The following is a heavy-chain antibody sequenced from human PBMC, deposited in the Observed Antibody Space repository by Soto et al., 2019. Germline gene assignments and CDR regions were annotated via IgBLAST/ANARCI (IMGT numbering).Heavy chain of an antibody. J-gene: IGHJ6*03. D-gene: IGHD6-13*01. CDR3: ARVLQQLVWNEPPYYYYCYVDV. CDR1: GFSFSDYY. Sequence: GGSLRLSCAASGFSFSDYYMDWVRQVPGKGLEWVGRSRNKANSYNPEYAPSVKDRFSISRDNSKDSMYLQMNSLKNEDTAVYYCARVLQQLVWNEPPYYYYCYVDVWGKGTTVTVSS. V-gene: IGHV3-72*01. CDR2: SRNKANSYNP.